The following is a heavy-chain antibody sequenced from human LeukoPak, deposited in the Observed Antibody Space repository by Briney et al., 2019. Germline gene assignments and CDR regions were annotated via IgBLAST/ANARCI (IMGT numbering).Heavy chain of an antibody. CDR3: VKNRRGGNEFWSGYFLFDF. D-gene: IGHD3-3*01. J-gene: IGHJ4*02. V-gene: IGHV3-7*01. CDR1: GFTFSDYW. CDR2: IKQDGSEQ. Sequence: GGSLRLSCAASGFTFSDYWMSWVRQAPGKGLEWVANIKQDGSEQNSVDSVKGRFTISRDNAKKSLYLQMNSLRAEDTAVYYCVKNRRGGNEFWSGYFLFDFWGQGTQVTVSS.